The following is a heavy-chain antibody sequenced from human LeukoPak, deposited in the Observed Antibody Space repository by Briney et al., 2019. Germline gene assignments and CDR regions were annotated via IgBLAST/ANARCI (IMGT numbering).Heavy chain of an antibody. CDR2: IYHSGST. CDR3: ARNTSSSPWFDP. Sequence: SSETLSLTCAVSGGSISSSNWWSWVRQPPGKGLEWIGEIYHSGSTNYNPSLKSRVTISVDKSKNQFSLKLSSVTAADTAVYYCARNTSSSPWFDPWGQGTLVTVSS. CDR1: GGSISSSNW. V-gene: IGHV4-4*02. J-gene: IGHJ5*02. D-gene: IGHD6-6*01.